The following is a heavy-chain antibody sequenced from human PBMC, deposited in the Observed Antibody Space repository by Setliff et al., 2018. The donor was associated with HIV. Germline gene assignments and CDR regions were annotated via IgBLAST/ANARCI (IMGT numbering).Heavy chain of an antibody. Sequence: GPSVKVSCKASGGTFSSYAISWVRQAPGQGLEWMGGIIPILGIANYAQKFQGRVTITTDESTSTAYMELSSLRSEDTAVYYCARARTRVQGGKSLYYMDVWGKGTTVTVSS. CDR3: ARARTRVQGGKSLYYMDV. CDR2: IIPILGIA. CDR1: GGTFSSYA. J-gene: IGHJ6*03. V-gene: IGHV1-69*10. D-gene: IGHD2-15*01.